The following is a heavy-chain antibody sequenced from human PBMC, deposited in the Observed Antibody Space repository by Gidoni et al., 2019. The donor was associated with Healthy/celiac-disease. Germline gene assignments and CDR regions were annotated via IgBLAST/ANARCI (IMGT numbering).Heavy chain of an antibody. Sequence: EVQLVASGGGLVQPRGSLRLSCAAYGFTFSSYDMPWVRQATGKGLWWVSAIGTAGDTYYPGSVKGRFTISRENAKNSLYLQMNSLRAGDTAVYYCARDRRYCSSTSCWGRWYFDLWGRGTLVTVSS. CDR3: ARDRRYCSSTSCWGRWYFDL. CDR1: GFTFSSYD. D-gene: IGHD2-2*01. J-gene: IGHJ2*01. CDR2: IGTAGDT. V-gene: IGHV3-13*01.